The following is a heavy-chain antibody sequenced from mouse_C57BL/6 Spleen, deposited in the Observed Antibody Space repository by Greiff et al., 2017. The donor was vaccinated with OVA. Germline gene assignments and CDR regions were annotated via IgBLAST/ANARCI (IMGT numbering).Heavy chain of an antibody. V-gene: IGHV1-39*01. CDR2: INPNYGTT. CDR1: GYSFTDYN. D-gene: IGHD4-1*01. J-gene: IGHJ4*01. Sequence: LKESGPELVKPGASVKISCKASGYSFTDYNMNWVKQSNGKSLEWIGVINPNYGTTSYNQKFKGKATLTVDQSSSTAYMQLNSLTSEDSAVYYCARGLTGGDYAMDYWGQGTSVTVSS. CDR3: ARGLTGGDYAMDY.